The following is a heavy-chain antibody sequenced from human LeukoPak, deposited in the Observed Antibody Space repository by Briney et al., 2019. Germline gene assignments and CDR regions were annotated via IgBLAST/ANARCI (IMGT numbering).Heavy chain of an antibody. CDR2: IYSGGST. J-gene: IGHJ4*02. D-gene: IGHD2-15*01. CDR1: GFTVSSNY. V-gene: IGHV3-53*01. CDR3: ARADIVMYGFDY. Sequence: GGSLRLSCAASGFTVSSNYMSWVRQAPGKGLEWVSVIYSGGSTYYADSVKGRFTISRDNSKNTLYLQMNSLRAEDTAVYYCARADIVMYGFDYWGQGTLVTVSS.